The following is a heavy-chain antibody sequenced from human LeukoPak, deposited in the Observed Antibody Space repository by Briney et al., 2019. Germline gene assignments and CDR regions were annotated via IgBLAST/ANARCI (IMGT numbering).Heavy chain of an antibody. D-gene: IGHD1-26*01. CDR1: GGSISSSSYY. CDR2: IYYSGST. CDR3: GRYSGSRSDYFDY. Sequence: PSETLSLTCTLSGGSISSSSYYWGWIRQPPGKGLEWIGYIYYSGSTNYNPSLKSRVTISVHTSKNQFSLKLRSVTAADTAVYYCGRYSGSRSDYFDYWGQGTLVTVSS. V-gene: IGHV4-61*05. J-gene: IGHJ4*02.